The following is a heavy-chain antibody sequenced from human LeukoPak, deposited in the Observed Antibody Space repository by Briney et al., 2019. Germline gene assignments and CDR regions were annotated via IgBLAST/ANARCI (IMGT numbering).Heavy chain of an antibody. CDR2: ISYDGSNK. J-gene: IGHJ4*02. Sequence: PGGSLRLSCAASGFTFSSYAMHWVRQAPGKGLEWVAVISYDGSNKYYADSVKGRFTISRDNSKNTLYLQMNSLRAEDTAVYYCARGVAQQGDQLLISLIHGDWGQGIPV. D-gene: IGHD2-2*01. CDR3: ARGVAQQGDQLLISLIHGD. V-gene: IGHV3-30*01. CDR1: GFTFSSYA.